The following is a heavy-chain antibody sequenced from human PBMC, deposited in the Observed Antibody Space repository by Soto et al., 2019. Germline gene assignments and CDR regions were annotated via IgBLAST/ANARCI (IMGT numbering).Heavy chain of an antibody. Sequence: SETLSLTCAVSGGSISSSNWWSWVRQPPGKGLEWIGEIYHSGSTNYNPSLKSRVTISVDKSKNQFSLKLSSVTAADTAVYYCARDWGQYCSSTSCYDAFDIWGQGTMVTVSS. J-gene: IGHJ3*02. CDR1: GGSISSSNW. CDR3: ARDWGQYCSSTSCYDAFDI. D-gene: IGHD2-2*01. CDR2: IYHSGST. V-gene: IGHV4-4*02.